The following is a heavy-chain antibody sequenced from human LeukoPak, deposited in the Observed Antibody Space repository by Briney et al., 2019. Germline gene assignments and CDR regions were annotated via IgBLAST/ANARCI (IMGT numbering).Heavy chain of an antibody. CDR1: GFTFSNFG. J-gene: IGHJ3*02. CDR3: ERDRFGSFNDAFDI. Sequence: GGSLRLSCAASGFTFSNFGMNWVRQAPGKGLEWVSFISSSSSYIYYTDSVKGRFIISRDNAKNSVYLQMNSLRAEDTALYYCERDRFGSFNDAFDIWGQGTVVTVSS. CDR2: ISSSSSYI. D-gene: IGHD3-10*01. V-gene: IGHV3-21*01.